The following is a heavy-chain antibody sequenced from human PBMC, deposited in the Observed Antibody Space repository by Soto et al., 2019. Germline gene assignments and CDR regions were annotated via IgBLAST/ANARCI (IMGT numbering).Heavy chain of an antibody. Sequence: SETLSLTCAVSGGSFSGYYWTWIRQPPGTGLEWIGEINHSGSTNYNPSLKSRVTISVDTSKNQFSLKLTSVTAADTAVYYCARAKITGLFDYWGQGTLVTVSS. J-gene: IGHJ4*02. D-gene: IGHD2-8*02. CDR1: GGSFSGYY. CDR2: INHSGST. CDR3: ARAKITGLFDY. V-gene: IGHV4-34*01.